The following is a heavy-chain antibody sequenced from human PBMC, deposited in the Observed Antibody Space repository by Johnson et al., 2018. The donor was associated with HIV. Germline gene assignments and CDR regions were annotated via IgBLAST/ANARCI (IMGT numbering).Heavy chain of an antibody. V-gene: IGHV3-11*01. Sequence: VQLVESGGALVNPGGSLRLSCGASGFIFSDYYMSWIRQAPGKGLEWVSHISSSGSTIYYADSVKGRFTISRDNAKNSLYLQMNSLTVEDTAIYFCAKGDPSRYAFDFWGLGTLVTVSS. J-gene: IGHJ3*01. CDR1: GFIFSDYY. CDR3: AKGDPSRYAFDF. CDR2: ISSSGSTI.